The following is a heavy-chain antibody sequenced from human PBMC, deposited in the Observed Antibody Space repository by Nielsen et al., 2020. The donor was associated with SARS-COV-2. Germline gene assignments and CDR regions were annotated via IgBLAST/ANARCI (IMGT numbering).Heavy chain of an antibody. CDR3: ARGWEPRLFDY. V-gene: IGHV3-30*19. Sequence: GESLKISCAASGFTFSSYGMHWVRQAPGKGLEWVAVIWYDGSNKYYADSVRGRFSISRDNSKNTLYLQMNSLNGEDTAVYYCARGWEPRLFDYWGQGTLVTVSS. J-gene: IGHJ4*02. CDR1: GFTFSSYG. D-gene: IGHD1-26*01. CDR2: IWYDGSNK.